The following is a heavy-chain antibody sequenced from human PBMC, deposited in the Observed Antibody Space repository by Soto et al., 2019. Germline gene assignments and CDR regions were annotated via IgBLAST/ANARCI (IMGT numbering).Heavy chain of an antibody. D-gene: IGHD2-21*01. V-gene: IGHV4-59*02. Sequence: PSEPLSLTCTVPGDTVIRYYLIWIQQPPVKELEWIRYIYYNATPDYNPSLTSRVTLSLDTSKNQFSLKVRSGTAADTAVYYCGREPDGDYVGYFDVWGEVMQVTV. CDR2: IYYNATP. CDR3: GREPDGDYVGYFDV. J-gene: IGHJ4*02. CDR1: GDTVIRYY.